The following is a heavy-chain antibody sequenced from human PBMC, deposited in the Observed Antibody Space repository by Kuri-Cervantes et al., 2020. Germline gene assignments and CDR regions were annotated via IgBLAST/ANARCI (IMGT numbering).Heavy chain of an antibody. J-gene: IGHJ4*02. Sequence: GGSLRLSCAASGFTFSSYSMNWVRQAPGKGLEWVSSISSSSSYIYYADSVKGRFTISRDNAKNSLYLQMNSLRAEDTAVYYCAREGEAAAGYYFDYWGQGTLVTVSS. CDR1: GFTFSSYS. V-gene: IGHV3-21*01. CDR3: AREGEAAAGYYFDY. CDR2: ISSSSSYI. D-gene: IGHD6-13*01.